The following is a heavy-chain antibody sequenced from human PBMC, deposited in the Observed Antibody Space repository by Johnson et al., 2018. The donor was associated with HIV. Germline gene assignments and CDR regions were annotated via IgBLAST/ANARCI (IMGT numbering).Heavy chain of an antibody. CDR2: ISSSGSNI. Sequence: QVQLVESGGGLVKPGGSLRLSCAPSGFTFSDYYMSWMRQAPGQGLEWVSYISSSGSNIYKADSVKGRFTISRDNAKNSLFLQMNSLRAEDTAVYYCARDQRLAAVATDGFDVWGQGTMVTVSS. J-gene: IGHJ3*01. CDR3: ARDQRLAAVATDGFDV. V-gene: IGHV3-11*04. D-gene: IGHD6-13*01. CDR1: GFTFSDYY.